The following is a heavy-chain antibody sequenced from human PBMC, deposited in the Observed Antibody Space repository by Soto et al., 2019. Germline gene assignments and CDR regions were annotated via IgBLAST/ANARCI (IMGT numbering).Heavy chain of an antibody. V-gene: IGHV3-53*01. CDR2: IYSGGKT. CDR1: GLSVSTNF. J-gene: IGHJ6*02. Sequence: GDSLQISCAASGLSVSTNFMSWVRQAPGKGLEWLAVIYSGGKTFYADSVKGRFTISKDNSKNTLSLQMNSLRAEDTAVYYCTRDAPGERPYYFYYYGMDVWGQGTTVTVSS. CDR3: TRDAPGERPYYFYYYGMDV.